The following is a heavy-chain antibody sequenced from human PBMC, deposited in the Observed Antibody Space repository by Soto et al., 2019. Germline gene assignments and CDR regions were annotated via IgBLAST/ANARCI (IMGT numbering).Heavy chain of an antibody. J-gene: IGHJ3*02. V-gene: IGHV4-31*03. CDR3: ARSGYYDLHDAFDI. Sequence: SETLSLTCTVSGGSISSGGYYWSWIRQHPGKGLEWIGYIYYSGSTYYNPSLKSRVTISVDTSKNQFSLKLSSVTAADTAVYYCARSGYYDLHDAFDIWVQGTMVPVSS. D-gene: IGHD3-22*01. CDR2: IYYSGST. CDR1: GGSISSGGYY.